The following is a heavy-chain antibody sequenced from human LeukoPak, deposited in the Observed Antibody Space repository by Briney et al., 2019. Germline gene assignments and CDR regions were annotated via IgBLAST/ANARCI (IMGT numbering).Heavy chain of an antibody. V-gene: IGHV1-2*02. Sequence: ASVKVSCKTSGYTFTEYYIHWVRQAPGQGLEWMGWINPNSGGTNYAQKFQGRVTMTRDTSISTAYMELSRLRSDDTAVYYCARGHRNWNWFDPWGQGTLVTVSS. CDR1: GYTFTEYY. D-gene: IGHD1-20*01. J-gene: IGHJ5*02. CDR2: INPNSGGT. CDR3: ARGHRNWNWFDP.